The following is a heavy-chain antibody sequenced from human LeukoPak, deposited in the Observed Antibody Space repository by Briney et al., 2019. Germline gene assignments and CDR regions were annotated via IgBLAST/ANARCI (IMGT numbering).Heavy chain of an antibody. CDR2: ISWNSGSI. Sequence: GGSLRLSCAASGFTFSSYEMNWVRQAPGKGLEWVSGISWNSGSIGYADSVKGRFTISRDNAKNSLYLQMNSLRAEDTAVYYCARDRGSPSTGYSSGWYYFDYWGQGTLVTVSS. CDR3: ARDRGSPSTGYSSGWYYFDY. CDR1: GFTFSSYE. D-gene: IGHD6-19*01. J-gene: IGHJ4*02. V-gene: IGHV3-48*03.